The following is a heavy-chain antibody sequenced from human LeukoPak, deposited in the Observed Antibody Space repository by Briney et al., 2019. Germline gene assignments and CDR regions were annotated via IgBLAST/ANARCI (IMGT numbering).Heavy chain of an antibody. CDR1: GFTISNAW. V-gene: IGHV3-15*01. D-gene: IGHD3-10*01. Sequence: GSLRLSCAAAGFTISNAWMSWVRQAAGKGLEWVGRINSKTDGGTTDYAAPVKGRFTISRDDSKNTLYLQMNSLKTEDTAVYYCTTPGRDVLLWFGESDAFDIWGQGTMVTVSS. CDR3: TTPGRDVLLWFGESDAFDI. J-gene: IGHJ3*02. CDR2: INSKTDGGTT.